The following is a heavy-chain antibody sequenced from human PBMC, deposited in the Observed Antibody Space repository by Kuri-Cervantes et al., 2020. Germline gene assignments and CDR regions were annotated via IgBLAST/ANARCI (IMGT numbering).Heavy chain of an antibody. Sequence: GESLKISCAASGFTFSSYAMHWVRRAPGKGLEYVSAISSNGGSTYYADSVKGRFTISRDNSKNTLYLQMNSLRAEDTAVYYCARSSVIRGVIRVFDYWGQGTLVTVSS. D-gene: IGHD3-10*01. V-gene: IGHV3-64*02. CDR1: GFTFSSYA. CDR2: ISSNGGST. CDR3: ARSSVIRGVIRVFDY. J-gene: IGHJ4*02.